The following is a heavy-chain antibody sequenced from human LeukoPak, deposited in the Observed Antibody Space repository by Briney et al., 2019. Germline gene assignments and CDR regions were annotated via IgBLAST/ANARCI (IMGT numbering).Heavy chain of an antibody. J-gene: IGHJ5*02. CDR1: GGSISSSSYY. Sequence: SETLSLTCTVSGGSISSSSYYWGWIRQPPGKGLEWIGSIYYSGSTYYNPSLKSRVTISVDTSKNQFSLKLSSVTAADTAVYYCARVPYCSSTSCSNWFDPWGQGTLVTVSS. D-gene: IGHD2-2*01. V-gene: IGHV4-39*07. CDR3: ARVPYCSSTSCSNWFDP. CDR2: IYYSGST.